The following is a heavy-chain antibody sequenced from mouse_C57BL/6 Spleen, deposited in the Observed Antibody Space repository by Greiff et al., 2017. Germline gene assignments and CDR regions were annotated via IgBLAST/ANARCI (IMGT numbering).Heavy chain of an antibody. J-gene: IGHJ4*01. CDR1: GYSITSGYY. CDR3: AIIDDGYYKDAMGY. V-gene: IGHV3-6*01. D-gene: IGHD2-3*01. Sequence: EVKLMESGPGLVKPSQSLSLTCSVTGYSITSGYYWNWIRQFPGNKLEWMGYISYDGSNNYNPSLKNRISITRDTSKNQFFLKLNSVTTEDTATYYCAIIDDGYYKDAMGYWGQGTSVTVSS. CDR2: ISYDGSN.